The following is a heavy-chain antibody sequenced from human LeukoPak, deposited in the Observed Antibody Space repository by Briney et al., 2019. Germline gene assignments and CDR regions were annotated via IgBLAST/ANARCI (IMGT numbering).Heavy chain of an antibody. CDR2: ISSSGRTI. Sequence: GGSLRLSCAASGFTFSSYEMNWVRQARGKGLEWVSYISSSGRTIYYADSVKGRFSISRYNAKNSLYLRIYSLRAEDTAVHYCASEGGYYYDSSGYLDYWGEGTLVTVSS. V-gene: IGHV3-48*03. CDR3: ASEGGYYYDSSGYLDY. CDR1: GFTFSSYE. J-gene: IGHJ4*02. D-gene: IGHD3-22*01.